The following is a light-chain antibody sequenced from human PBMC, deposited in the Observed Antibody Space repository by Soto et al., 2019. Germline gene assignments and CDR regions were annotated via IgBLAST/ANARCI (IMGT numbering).Light chain of an antibody. CDR1: SGHSSYI. CDR3: ETWDSNTHTV. J-gene: IGLJ3*02. CDR2: LEGSGSY. V-gene: IGLV4-60*02. Sequence: QSVLTQSSSASASLGSSVKLTCTLSSGHSSYIIAWHQQQPGKAPRYLMKLEGSGSYNKGSGVPDRFSGSSSGAARYLTISSLQFEDEADYYCETWDSNTHTVFGGGTKVTVL.